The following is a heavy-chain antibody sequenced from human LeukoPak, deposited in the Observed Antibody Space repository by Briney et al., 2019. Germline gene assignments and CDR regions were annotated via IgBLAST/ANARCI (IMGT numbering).Heavy chain of an antibody. J-gene: IGHJ3*02. V-gene: IGHV1-18*01. Sequence: EASVKVSCKASGYTFTSYGISWVRQAPGQGLEWMGWISPYNGNTNYAQKLQGRVTMTTDTSTSTAYMELRSLRSDDTAVYYCASGYSYANDAFDIWGQGTMVTVSS. CDR3: ASGYSYANDAFDI. CDR1: GYTFTSYG. CDR2: ISPYNGNT. D-gene: IGHD5-18*01.